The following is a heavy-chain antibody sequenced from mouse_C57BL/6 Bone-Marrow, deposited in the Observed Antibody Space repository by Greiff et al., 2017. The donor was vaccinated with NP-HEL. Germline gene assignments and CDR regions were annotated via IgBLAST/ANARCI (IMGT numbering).Heavy chain of an antibody. D-gene: IGHD1-1*01. CDR2: ISNLAYSI. CDR1: GFTFSDYG. Sequence: EVKLVESGGGLVQPGGSLKLSCAASGFTFSDYGMAWVRQAPRKGPEWVAFISNLAYSIYYADTVTGRFTISRENAKNTLYLEMSSLRSEDTAMYYCARQVELAYWGQGTLVTVSA. V-gene: IGHV5-15*01. J-gene: IGHJ3*01. CDR3: ARQVELAY.